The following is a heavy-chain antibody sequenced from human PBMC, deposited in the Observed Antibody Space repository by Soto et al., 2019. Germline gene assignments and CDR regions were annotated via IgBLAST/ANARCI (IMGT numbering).Heavy chain of an antibody. D-gene: IGHD3-3*01. Sequence: QVQLQESGPGLVKPSQTLSLTCTVSGGSISSGGYYWSWIRQHPGKGLEWIGYIYYSGSTYYNPSLKSRVTISVDTAKNQFSLKLSSVTAADTAVYSCARDFWSGHSTGYSDLWARGTLVTVSS. CDR2: IYYSGST. CDR3: ARDFWSGHSTGYSDL. J-gene: IGHJ2*01. CDR1: GGSISSGGYY. V-gene: IGHV4-31*03.